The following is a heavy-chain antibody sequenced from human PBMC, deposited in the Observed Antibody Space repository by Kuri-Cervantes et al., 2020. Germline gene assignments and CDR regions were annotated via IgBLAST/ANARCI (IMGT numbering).Heavy chain of an antibody. D-gene: IGHD1-26*01. CDR1: GYTFTSYY. Sequence: ASVKVSCKASGYTFTSYYMRWVRQAPGQGLEWMGWINPNSGGTNYAQKFQGWVTMTRDTSTSTVYMELSSLRSEDTAVYYCARAGTVGPTTGYFDYWGQGTLVTVSS. CDR3: ARAGTVGPTTGYFDY. J-gene: IGHJ4*02. V-gene: IGHV1-2*04. CDR2: INPNSGGT.